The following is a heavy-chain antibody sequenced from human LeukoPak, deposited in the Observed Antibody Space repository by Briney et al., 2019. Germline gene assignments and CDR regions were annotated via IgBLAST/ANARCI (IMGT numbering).Heavy chain of an antibody. Sequence: ASVKVSCKASGGTFSSYAISWVRQAPGQGLEWMGGIIPIFGTANYAQKFQGRVTITADESTSTAYMELSSLRSEDTAVYYCARDRREIQLWFHPRWFDPWGREPWSPSPQ. V-gene: IGHV1-69*13. J-gene: IGHJ5*02. CDR3: ARDRREIQLWFHPRWFDP. D-gene: IGHD5-18*01. CDR2: IIPIFGTA. CDR1: GGTFSSYA.